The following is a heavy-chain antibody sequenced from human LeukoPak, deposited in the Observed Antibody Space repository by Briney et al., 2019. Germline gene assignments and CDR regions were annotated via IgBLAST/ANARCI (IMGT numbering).Heavy chain of an antibody. Sequence: ASVKVSCKASGYTLTGYYMHWVRQAPGQGLEWMGRISPNSGGTNYAQKFQGRVTMTRDTSISTAYMELSRLRSDDTAVYYCARINYYGSVGYWGQGTLVTVSS. V-gene: IGHV1-2*06. CDR1: GYTLTGYY. J-gene: IGHJ4*02. CDR2: ISPNSGGT. CDR3: ARINYYGSVGY. D-gene: IGHD3-10*01.